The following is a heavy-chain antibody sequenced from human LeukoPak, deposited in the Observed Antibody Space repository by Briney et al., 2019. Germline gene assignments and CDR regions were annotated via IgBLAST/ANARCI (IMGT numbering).Heavy chain of an antibody. Sequence: PSETLSLTCTVSGGSISSYYWSWIRQPPGKGLEWIGYIYYSGSTNYNPSLKSRVTISVDTSKNQFSLKLSSVTAADTAVYYCARAGRSYYFDYWGQGTLVTVS. CDR3: ARAGRSYYFDY. CDR1: GGSISSYY. J-gene: IGHJ4*02. V-gene: IGHV4-59*08. CDR2: IYYSGST.